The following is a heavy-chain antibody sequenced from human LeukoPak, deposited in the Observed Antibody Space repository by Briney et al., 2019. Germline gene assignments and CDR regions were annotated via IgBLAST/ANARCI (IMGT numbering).Heavy chain of an antibody. CDR3: ARARVVVVPAAHSGNSVFDY. CDR2: IYYSGST. Sequence: SETLSLTCTVSGGSISSYYWSWIRQPPGKGLEWIGYIYYSGSTNYNPSLKSRVTISVDTSKNQFSLKLSSVTAADTAVYYCARARVVVVPAAHSGNSVFDYWGQGTLVTVSS. CDR1: GGSISSYY. D-gene: IGHD2-2*01. V-gene: IGHV4-59*12. J-gene: IGHJ4*02.